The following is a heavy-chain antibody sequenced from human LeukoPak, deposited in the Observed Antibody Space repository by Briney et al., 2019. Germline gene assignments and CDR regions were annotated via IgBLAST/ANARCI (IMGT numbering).Heavy chain of an antibody. CDR2: ISGSGGST. J-gene: IGHJ4*02. CDR3: ATKHYGSGSFYPAYLDS. Sequence: GGSLRLSCAASGFTFSSYAMSWVRQAPGKGLEWVSAISGSGGSTYYADSVKGRFTSSRDNSKNTLFLEMNSLRAEDTAVYYCATKHYGSGSFYPAYLDSWGQGTLVTVSS. CDR1: GFTFSSYA. V-gene: IGHV3-23*01. D-gene: IGHD3-10*01.